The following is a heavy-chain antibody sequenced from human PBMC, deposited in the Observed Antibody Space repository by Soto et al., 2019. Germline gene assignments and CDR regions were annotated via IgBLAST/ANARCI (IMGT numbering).Heavy chain of an antibody. J-gene: IGHJ4*02. D-gene: IGHD2-21*02. V-gene: IGHV3-7*01. CDR3: ARAGYCGPGCYYYFDY. CDR2: IKPDGSAT. CDR1: GFTFGSYW. Sequence: LRLSCAVSGFTFGSYWMNWVRLIPGKGLEWVAYIKPDGSATYYVDSVKGRFTISRDNAKNSLYLQMNSLRVEDTSVYYCARAGYCGPGCYYYFDYWGQGTLVTVSS.